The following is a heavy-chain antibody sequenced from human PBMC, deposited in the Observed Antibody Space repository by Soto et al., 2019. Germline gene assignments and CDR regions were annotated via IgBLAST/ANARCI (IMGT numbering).Heavy chain of an antibody. D-gene: IGHD4-17*01. CDR2: VKFDGSEQ. CDR3: ATLTVTRPTWFDP. Sequence: EVHLVASGGGLVQPGGSLRLSCAAAGFMFSSYWMHWVRQATGKGLEWVANVKFDGSEQYYVDSVKGRFTISRDNAKSSVYLQMESLRVEDTAVYYCATLTVTRPTWFDPWGQGTLVTVSS. J-gene: IGHJ5*02. V-gene: IGHV3-7*01. CDR1: GFMFSSYW.